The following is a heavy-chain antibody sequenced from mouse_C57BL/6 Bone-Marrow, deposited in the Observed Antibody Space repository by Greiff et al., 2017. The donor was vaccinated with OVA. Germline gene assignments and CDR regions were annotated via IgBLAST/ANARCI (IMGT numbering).Heavy chain of an antibody. Sequence: QVQLQQSGAELVRPGASVTLSCKASGYTFTDYEMHWVKQTPVHGLEWIGAIAPEPGGTAYNQKFKGKAILTADQSSSTAYMELRSLTSEDSAVYYCTRGYSNYYAMDYWGQGTSVTVSS. V-gene: IGHV1-15*01. CDR1: GYTFTDYE. CDR3: TRGYSNYYAMDY. D-gene: IGHD2-5*01. CDR2: IAPEPGGT. J-gene: IGHJ4*01.